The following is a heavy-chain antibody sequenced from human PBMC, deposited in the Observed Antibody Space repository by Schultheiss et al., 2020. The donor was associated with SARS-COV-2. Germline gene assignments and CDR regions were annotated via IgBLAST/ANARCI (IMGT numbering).Heavy chain of an antibody. J-gene: IGHJ6*03. CDR1: GGSFSGYY. CDR3: AREFRDRYYYYYMDV. Sequence: SETLSLTCAVYGGSFSGYYWIWIRQPPGKGLEWIGEINHSGSTNYNPSLKSRVTISVDTSKNQFSLKLSSVTAADTAVYYCAREFRDRYYYYYMDVWGKGTTVTVSS. V-gene: IGHV4-34*01. CDR2: INHSGST.